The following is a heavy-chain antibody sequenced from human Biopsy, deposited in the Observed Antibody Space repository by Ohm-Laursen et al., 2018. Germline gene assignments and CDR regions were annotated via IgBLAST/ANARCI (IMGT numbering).Heavy chain of an antibody. Sequence: GTLSLTWAVSGYSVTNDYYWGWIRQPPGKGLEWIGNIYYDGITYYNPSLKSRVPMSVDTSKNQFSLRLPSVTAADTAVYCCARVAGGYAYYYGMDVWGQGTTVIVSS. J-gene: IGHJ6*02. D-gene: IGHD5-12*01. CDR3: ARVAGGYAYYYGMDV. CDR2: IYYDGIT. CDR1: GYSVTNDYY. V-gene: IGHV4-38-2*01.